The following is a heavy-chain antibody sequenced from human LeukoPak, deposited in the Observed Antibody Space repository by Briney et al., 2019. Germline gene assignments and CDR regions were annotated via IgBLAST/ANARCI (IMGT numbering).Heavy chain of an antibody. CDR2: INPNSGGT. CDR1: GYTFTSYY. V-gene: IGHV1-2*02. J-gene: IGHJ4*02. D-gene: IGHD3-22*01. CDR3: ARELGSGYYRYFDY. Sequence: ASVKVSCKASGYTFTSYYIHWVRQAPGQGLEWMGWINPNSGGTNFAQKFQGRVSMTRDTSISTAYMELSRLRSDHTAVYYCARELGSGYYRYFDYWGQGTLVTVSS.